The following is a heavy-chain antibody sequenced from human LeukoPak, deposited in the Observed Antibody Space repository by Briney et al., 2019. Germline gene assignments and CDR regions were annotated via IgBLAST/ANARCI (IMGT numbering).Heavy chain of an antibody. D-gene: IGHD6-19*01. CDR3: ARAFFSGWLLHFDY. CDR1: GGSFSGYY. V-gene: IGHV4-34*01. CDR2: INHSGST. J-gene: IGHJ4*02. Sequence: SETLSLTCAVYGGSFSGYYWSWIRQPPGKGLEWIGEINHSGSTNYNPSLKSRVTISVDTSKNQFSLKLSSVTAADTAVYYCARAFFSGWLLHFDYWGQGTLVTVSS.